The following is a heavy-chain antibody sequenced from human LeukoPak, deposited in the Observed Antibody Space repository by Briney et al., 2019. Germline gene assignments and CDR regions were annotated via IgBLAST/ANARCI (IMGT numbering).Heavy chain of an antibody. Sequence: ASVTVSCTTSGYVFINYGIAWVRQAPGQGLEWMGWINTYKGNTTYAPKLQGRVTMTADTPTSTAYMELSRLRSDDTAVYYCVTGNQLPLDYYYYMDVWGKGTTVTVSS. V-gene: IGHV1-18*01. J-gene: IGHJ6*03. D-gene: IGHD2-2*01. CDR1: GYVFINYG. CDR3: VTGNQLPLDYYYYMDV. CDR2: INTYKGNT.